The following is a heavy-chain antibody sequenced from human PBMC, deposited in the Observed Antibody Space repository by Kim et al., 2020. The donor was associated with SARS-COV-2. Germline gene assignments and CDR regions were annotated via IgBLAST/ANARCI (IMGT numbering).Heavy chain of an antibody. CDR3: AKDPHETYGDYVFAVWGFDY. CDR2: ISYDGSNK. CDR1: GFTFSSYG. D-gene: IGHD4-17*01. V-gene: IGHV3-30*18. J-gene: IGHJ4*02. Sequence: GGSLRLSCAASGFTFSSYGMHWVRQAPGKGLEWVAVISYDGSNKYYADSVKGRFTISRDNSKSTLYLQMNSLRAEDTAVYYCAKDPHETYGDYVFAVWGFDYWGQGTLVTVSS.